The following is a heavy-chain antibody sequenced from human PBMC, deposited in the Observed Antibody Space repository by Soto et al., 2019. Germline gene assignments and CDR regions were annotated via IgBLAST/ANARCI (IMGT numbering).Heavy chain of an antibody. Sequence: QVQLVQSGGEVKRPGASVKVACKTSGYTFSNYGITWVRQSPGQPLEWLGRISLYSDGTNYAQKFQGRVSMTTDTSTPTAYRELRSLRSADTSVYYCARVVPGAAAWFGPWGQGTLVTVSS. CDR2: ISLYSDGT. CDR3: ARVVPGAAAWFGP. J-gene: IGHJ5*02. V-gene: IGHV1-18*01. D-gene: IGHD2-2*01. CDR1: GYTFSNYG.